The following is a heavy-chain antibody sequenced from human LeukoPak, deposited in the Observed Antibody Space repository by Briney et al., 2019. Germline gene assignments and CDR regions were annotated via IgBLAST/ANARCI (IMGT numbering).Heavy chain of an antibody. D-gene: IGHD6-19*01. Sequence: GGSLRLSCAASGSTFSSCGMHWVRQAPGKGLEWVAVIWSDGSNIYYADSVKGRFTISRDNSKNTLYLQMNSLRAEDTAVYYCARPYSSDWYYFDYWGQGTLVTVSS. J-gene: IGHJ4*02. CDR1: GSTFSSCG. V-gene: IGHV3-33*01. CDR2: IWSDGSNI. CDR3: ARPYSSDWYYFDY.